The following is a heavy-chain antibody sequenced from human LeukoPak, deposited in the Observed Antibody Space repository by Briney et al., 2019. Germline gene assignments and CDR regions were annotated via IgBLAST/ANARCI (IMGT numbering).Heavy chain of an antibody. CDR3: AREGKGYYYGSGSYYYYYFDY. D-gene: IGHD3-10*01. J-gene: IGHJ4*02. V-gene: IGHV4-34*01. Sequence: PSETLSPTCAVYGGSFSGYYWSWIRQPPGKGLEWIGEINHSGSTNYNPSLKSRVTISVDTSKNQFSLKLSSVTAADTAVYYCAREGKGYYYGSGSYYYYYFDYWGQGTLVTVSS. CDR2: INHSGST. CDR1: GGSFSGYY.